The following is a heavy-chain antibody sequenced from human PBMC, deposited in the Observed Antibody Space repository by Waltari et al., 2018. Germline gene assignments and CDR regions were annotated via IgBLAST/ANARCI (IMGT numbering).Heavy chain of an antibody. CDR1: GYTFTSYA. Sequence: QVQLVQSGAEVKKPGASVKVSCKASGYTFTSYAMHWVRQAPGQRLEWMGWINAGNGNTKYSQKFQGRVTITRDTSASTAYMELSSLRSEDTDVYYCARAGAVAVAGYSYYYYYGMDVWGQGTTVTVSS. D-gene: IGHD6-19*01. CDR3: ARAGAVAVAGYSYYYYYGMDV. V-gene: IGHV1-3*01. CDR2: INAGNGNT. J-gene: IGHJ6*02.